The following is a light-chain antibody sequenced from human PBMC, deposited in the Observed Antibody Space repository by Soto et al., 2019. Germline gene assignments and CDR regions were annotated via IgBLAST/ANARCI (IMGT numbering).Light chain of an antibody. J-gene: IGKJ2*01. Sequence: EIVLTQSPGTLSLSPGERATLSCRASQSVSSRYLAWYQQKPGQAPRLLMYCASNRATGIPDRFSGSGSGTDFTRTISRLEPEDFAVYFCQQYGSSPPFTFGQGTKVEIK. CDR2: CAS. CDR3: QQYGSSPPFT. V-gene: IGKV3-20*01. CDR1: QSVSSRY.